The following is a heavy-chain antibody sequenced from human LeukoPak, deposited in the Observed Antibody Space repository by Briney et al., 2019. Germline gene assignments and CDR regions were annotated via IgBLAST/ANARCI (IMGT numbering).Heavy chain of an antibody. CDR1: GGSISSYY. Sequence: SETLSLTCTVSGGSISSYYWSWIRQPPGKGLEWIGYIYYSGSTNYNPSLKSRVTISVDTSKNQFSLKLSSVTAADTAVYYCARHLGYGDYYYYGMDVWGQGATVTVSS. D-gene: IGHD4-17*01. CDR2: IYYSGST. J-gene: IGHJ6*02. CDR3: ARHLGYGDYYYYGMDV. V-gene: IGHV4-59*01.